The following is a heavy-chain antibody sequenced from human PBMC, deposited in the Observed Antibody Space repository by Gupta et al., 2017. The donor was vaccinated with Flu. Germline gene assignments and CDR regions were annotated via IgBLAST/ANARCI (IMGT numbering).Heavy chain of an antibody. CDR3: ARAPPWALDF. V-gene: IGHV4-34*01. D-gene: IGHD7-27*01. CDR1: SGSFTDYW. Sequence: QVDLQQWGAGLVKPSETLSLTCTVHSGSFTDYWWTWIRQPPGKGLEWIGEIHHSGLSKYSPSLKSRLIISVDVSKNQFSLSLTSMTAADTAVYYCARAPPWALDFWGQGVPVTVSS. CDR2: IHHSGLS. J-gene: IGHJ4*02.